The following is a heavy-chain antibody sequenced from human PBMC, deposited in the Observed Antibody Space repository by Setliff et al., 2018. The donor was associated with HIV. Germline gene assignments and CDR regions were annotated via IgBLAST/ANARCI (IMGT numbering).Heavy chain of an antibody. D-gene: IGHD1-26*01. CDR2: IIPILGIA. CDR3: ARPQWELGVDYYGMDV. CDR1: GGTFTSYV. V-gene: IGHV1-69*10. J-gene: IGHJ6*02. Sequence: SVKVSCKASGGTFTSYVISWVRQAPGQGLEWMGGIIPILGIASYSQKFQGRVTITADKSTSTAYMELSSLRSEDTAVYYCARPQWELGVDYYGMDVWGQGTTVTVSS.